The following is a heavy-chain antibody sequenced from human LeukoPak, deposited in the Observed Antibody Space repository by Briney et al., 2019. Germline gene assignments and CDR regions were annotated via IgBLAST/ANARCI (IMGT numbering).Heavy chain of an antibody. J-gene: IGHJ4*02. CDR2: VSNSGTDT. D-gene: IGHD3-22*01. CDR1: GFTFSTFA. CDR3: AKDLMPHSSGSLFDY. V-gene: IGHV3-23*01. Sequence: GGSLRLSCAASGFTFSTFAMTWVRQVPGKGLEWVSAVSNSGTDTFHADSVRGRFTISRDNSKNTLYLQMNGLRAEDTAVYYCAKDLMPHSSGSLFDYWGPGTLVTVSS.